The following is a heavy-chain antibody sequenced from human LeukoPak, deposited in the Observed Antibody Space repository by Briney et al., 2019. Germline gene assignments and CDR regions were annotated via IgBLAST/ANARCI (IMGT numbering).Heavy chain of an antibody. V-gene: IGHV4-39*01. CDR2: IYYSGST. J-gene: IGHJ6*03. D-gene: IGHD4-17*01. CDR1: GGSIGSYY. CDR3: ARQGDYATKYYYYMDV. Sequence: PSETLSLTCTVSGGSIGSYYWSWIRQPPGKGLEWIGSIYYSGSTYYNPSLKSRVTISVDTSKNQFSLKLSSVTAADTAVYYCARQGDYATKYYYYMDVWGTGTTVTISS.